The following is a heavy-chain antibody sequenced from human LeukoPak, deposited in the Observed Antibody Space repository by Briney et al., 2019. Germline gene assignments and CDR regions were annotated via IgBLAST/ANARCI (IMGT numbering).Heavy chain of an antibody. CDR2: ISACNGNT. J-gene: IGHJ5*02. V-gene: IGHV1-18*01. D-gene: IGHD3-22*01. CDR1: GYTFTSYG. Sequence: ASVKVSCKASGYTFTSYGISWVRQAPGQGLEWMGWISACNGNTNYAQKLQGRVTMTTDTSTSTAYMELRSLRSDDTAVYYCAKGGTPITMIVVESNWFDPWGQGTRVTVSS. CDR3: AKGGTPITMIVVESNWFDP.